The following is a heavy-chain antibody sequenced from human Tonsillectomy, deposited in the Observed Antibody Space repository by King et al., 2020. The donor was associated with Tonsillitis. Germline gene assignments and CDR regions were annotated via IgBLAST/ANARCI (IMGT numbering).Heavy chain of an antibody. J-gene: IGHJ4*02. Sequence: VQLVQSGGGVVQPGRSLRLSCAASGFTFSSYAMHWVRQAPGKGLEWVAVMSYDGSNKYYAESVKGRFTISRDNSKNTLYLQMNSLKAEDTAVYYCARGQNFVVNLELYFDYWGQGTLVTVSS. CDR2: MSYDGSNK. CDR3: ARGQNFVVNLELYFDY. D-gene: IGHD3-3*01. CDR1: GFTFSSYA. V-gene: IGHV3-30*04.